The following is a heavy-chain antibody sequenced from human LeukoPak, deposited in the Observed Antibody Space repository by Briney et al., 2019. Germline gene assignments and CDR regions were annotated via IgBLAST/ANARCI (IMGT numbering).Heavy chain of an antibody. Sequence: PGGSLRLSCAASGFTFSSYSMNWVRQAPGKGLEWVSSISSSSSYIYYADSVKGRFTISRDNAKSSLYLQMNSLRAEDTAVYYCARHPSTVYNWNALGAFDIWGQGTMVTVSS. CDR1: GFTFSSYS. CDR2: ISSSSSYI. D-gene: IGHD1-1*01. V-gene: IGHV3-21*01. J-gene: IGHJ3*02. CDR3: ARHPSTVYNWNALGAFDI.